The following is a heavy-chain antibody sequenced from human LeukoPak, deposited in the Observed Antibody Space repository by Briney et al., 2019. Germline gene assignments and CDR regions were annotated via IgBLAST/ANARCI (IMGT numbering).Heavy chain of an antibody. D-gene: IGHD3-3*01. V-gene: IGHV4-59*01. CDR3: ARDQRNYDFWSGYSDHYYYYYYGMDV. J-gene: IGHJ6*02. CDR1: SGSISSYY. Sequence: SETLPLTCTVSSGSISSYYCSWIRQPPGKGLEWIGYIYYSGSTNYNPSLKSRVTISVDTSKNQFSLKLSSVTAADTAVYYCARDQRNYDFWSGYSDHYYYYYYGMDVWGQGTTVTVSS. CDR2: IYYSGST.